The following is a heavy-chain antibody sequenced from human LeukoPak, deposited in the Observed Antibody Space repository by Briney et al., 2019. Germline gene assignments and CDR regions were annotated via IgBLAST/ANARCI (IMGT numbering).Heavy chain of an antibody. Sequence: GGTLRLSYAASGFTFSSYWMDWVRQAPGKGPVWVSRLNGDGTSTSYADSVKGRFTISRDNAKNTLYLQMNSLRVEDTAMYYCARTQLLPYDVLDIWGQGTMVTVSS. CDR2: LNGDGTST. CDR3: ARTQLLPYDVLDI. J-gene: IGHJ3*02. CDR1: GFTFSSYW. V-gene: IGHV3-74*01. D-gene: IGHD2-21*01.